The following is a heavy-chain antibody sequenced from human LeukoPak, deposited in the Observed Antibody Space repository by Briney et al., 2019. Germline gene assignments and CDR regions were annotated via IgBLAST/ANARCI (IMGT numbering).Heavy chain of an antibody. J-gene: IGHJ4*02. Sequence: PGGSLRLSCAASGFTFSKNAMSWVRQAPGKGLEWVSSLSDSGADTYYADSVKGRFTISRDNAKNTAYLQMNSLRAEDTAVYYCAKDPYGTRYFDYWGQGTLVTAS. CDR2: LSDSGADT. CDR3: AKDPYGTRYFDY. CDR1: GFTFSKNA. V-gene: IGHV3-23*01. D-gene: IGHD2-2*01.